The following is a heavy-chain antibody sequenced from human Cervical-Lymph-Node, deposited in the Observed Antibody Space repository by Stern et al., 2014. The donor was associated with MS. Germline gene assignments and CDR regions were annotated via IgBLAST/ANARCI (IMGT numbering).Heavy chain of an antibody. Sequence: DQLVESGAEVKKPWSSVKVSCKASGFTFISYAINWVRQAPGQGLEWMGRIITIIGVTHSAQKFQDRVTITADKSTSTAYMDLSSLRSDDTALYYCARSPTAYSTYYVDFWGQGTQVTVSS. J-gene: IGHJ4*02. CDR3: ARSPTAYSTYYVDF. CDR1: GFTFISYA. CDR2: IITIIGVT. D-gene: IGHD2-15*01. V-gene: IGHV1-69*04.